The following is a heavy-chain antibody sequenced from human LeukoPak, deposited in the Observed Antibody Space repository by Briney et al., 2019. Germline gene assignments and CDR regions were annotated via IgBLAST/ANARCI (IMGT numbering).Heavy chain of an antibody. CDR2: ISPSGGST. Sequence: ASVKVSCKAFGYTFTSNYMHWVRQAPGQGPEWMGVISPSGGSTTYAQKFQGRVTMTRDMSTSTVYMELSSLRSEDTAVYYCAREGGAGISGAFDIWGQGTMVTVSS. CDR3: AREGGAGISGAFDI. CDR1: GYTFTSNY. V-gene: IGHV1-46*01. D-gene: IGHD2-21*01. J-gene: IGHJ3*02.